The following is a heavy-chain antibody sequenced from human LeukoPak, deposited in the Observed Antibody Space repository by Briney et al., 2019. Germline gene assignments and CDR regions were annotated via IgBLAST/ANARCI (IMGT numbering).Heavy chain of an antibody. CDR3: ARGVEADYYYGMDV. J-gene: IGHJ6*02. Sequence: PGGSLRLSCGASEFTFSSYAMYWVRQAPGKGLEWVAVISFDGRLKHYADSVKGRFTISRDNAKNSMYLQMNNLKADDTAVYYCARGVEADYYYGMDVWGQGTTITVSS. CDR2: ISFDGRLK. CDR1: EFTFSSYA. D-gene: IGHD2-15*01. V-gene: IGHV3-30*04.